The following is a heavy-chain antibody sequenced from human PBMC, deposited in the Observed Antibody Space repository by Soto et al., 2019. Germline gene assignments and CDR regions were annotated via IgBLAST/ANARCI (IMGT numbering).Heavy chain of an antibody. CDR2: VHYSGNS. D-gene: IGHD3-10*01. CDR1: GVSLSSFY. J-gene: IGHJ5*02. V-gene: IGHV4-59*01. CDR3: ARRRTGRYNWFDP. Sequence: SETLSLTCTVSGVSLSSFYWSWIRQSPGKGLEYIGYVHYSGNSNYTPSLKNRVTMSVDTSKNQFSLHLSSVTAADTAIYYCARRRTGRYNWFDPWRQRTLVTVSS.